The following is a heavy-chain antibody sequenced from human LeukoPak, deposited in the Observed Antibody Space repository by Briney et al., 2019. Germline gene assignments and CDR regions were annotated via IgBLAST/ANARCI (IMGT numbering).Heavy chain of an antibody. D-gene: IGHD3-9*01. CDR3: AKGYYDILTGYYCDY. CDR1: GLTFSSYG. V-gene: IGHV3-30*18. CDR2: ISYDGSNK. Sequence: GGSLRLSCAASGLTFSSYGMHWVRQAPGKGLEWVAVISYDGSNKYYADSVKGRFTISRDNSKNTLYLQMNSLRAEDTAVYYCAKGYYDILTGYYCDYWGQGTLVTVSS. J-gene: IGHJ4*02.